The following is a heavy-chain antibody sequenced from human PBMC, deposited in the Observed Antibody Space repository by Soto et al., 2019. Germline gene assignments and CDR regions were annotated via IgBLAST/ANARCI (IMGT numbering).Heavy chain of an antibody. CDR3: AKIPRRSIAAQWFDP. CDR1: GFTFSSYA. J-gene: IGHJ5*02. D-gene: IGHD6-6*01. V-gene: IGHV3-23*01. Sequence: GSLRLSCAASGFTFSSYAMSWVRQAPGKGLEWVSAISGSGGSTYYADSVKGRFTISRDNSKNTLYLQMNSLRAEDTAVYYCAKIPRRSIAAQWFDPWGQGTLVTAPQ. CDR2: ISGSGGST.